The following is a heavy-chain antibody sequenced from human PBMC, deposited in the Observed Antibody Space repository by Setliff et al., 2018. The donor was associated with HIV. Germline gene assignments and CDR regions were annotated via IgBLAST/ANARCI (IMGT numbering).Heavy chain of an antibody. J-gene: IGHJ6*03. Sequence: SETLSLTCSVFGASISGSDYYWGWIRQLPEKGLEWIGSIYYSGSAYHNPSLKSRVAMSVDTAKKQFSLKLTALTGADTAVYYCVRVGGGSWLGIHYYYYMDVWGKGITVTVSS. D-gene: IGHD2-15*01. CDR3: VRVGGGSWLGIHYYYYMDV. V-gene: IGHV4-39*01. CDR2: IYYSGSA. CDR1: GASISGSDYY.